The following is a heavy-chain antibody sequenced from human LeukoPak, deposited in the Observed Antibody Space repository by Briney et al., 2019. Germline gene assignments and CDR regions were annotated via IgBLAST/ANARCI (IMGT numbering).Heavy chain of an antibody. CDR3: ARHSDPYYDILTGYYSGLSVGD. CDR1: GGSISSYY. CDR2: IYYSGST. D-gene: IGHD3-9*01. Sequence: SETLSLTCTVSGGSISSYYWSWIRQPPGKGLEWIGYIYYSGSTNYNPSLKSRVTISVDTSKNQFSLKLSSVTAADTGVYYCARHSDPYYDILTGYYSGLSVGDWGQGTLVTVSS. V-gene: IGHV4-59*08. J-gene: IGHJ4*02.